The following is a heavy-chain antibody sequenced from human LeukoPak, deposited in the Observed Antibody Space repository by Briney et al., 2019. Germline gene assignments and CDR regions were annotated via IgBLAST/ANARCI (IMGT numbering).Heavy chain of an antibody. V-gene: IGHV1-18*01. CDR1: GYTFTSYG. CDR3: AGVSDFWSGYYPDYYYYYMDV. D-gene: IGHD3-3*01. J-gene: IGHJ6*03. Sequence: GASVKVSCKASGYTFTSYGISWVRQASGQGLEWMGWISAYNGNTNYAQKLQGRVTMTTDTSTSTAYMELRSLRSDGTAVYYCAGVSDFWSGYYPDYYYYYMDVWAKGPRSPSP. CDR2: ISAYNGNT.